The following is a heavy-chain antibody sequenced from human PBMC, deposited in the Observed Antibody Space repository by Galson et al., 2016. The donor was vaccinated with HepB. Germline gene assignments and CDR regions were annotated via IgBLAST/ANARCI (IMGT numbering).Heavy chain of an antibody. J-gene: IGHJ5*02. CDR3: AKALTVAASVDP. Sequence: SLRLSCAASGFVFRMYPMSWVRQAPGKGLEWVSALSGTGGDTYYADSVKGRFTISGDNSKNTLYLQMTSLRDEDTARYYCAKALTVAASVDPWGQGTLVTVSS. D-gene: IGHD4-23*01. CDR1: GFVFRMYP. V-gene: IGHV3-23*01. CDR2: LSGTGGDT.